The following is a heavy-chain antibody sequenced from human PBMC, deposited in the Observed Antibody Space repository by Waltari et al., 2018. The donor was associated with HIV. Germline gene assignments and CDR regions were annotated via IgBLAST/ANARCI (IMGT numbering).Heavy chain of an antibody. V-gene: IGHV3-23*01. CDR1: GFTFSTRA. J-gene: IGHJ4*02. CDR2: ITGSSSNT. Sequence: EVQLLESGGRLVQPGESLRLSCAASGFTFSTRAMRWIRQAPGKGLEGVSSITGSSSNTYEADAVRGRFTISRDNSKNTLFLQMNSLRAEDTAIYYCARDNSGTYYGQGTLVTVSS. D-gene: IGHD1-26*01. CDR3: ARDNSGTY.